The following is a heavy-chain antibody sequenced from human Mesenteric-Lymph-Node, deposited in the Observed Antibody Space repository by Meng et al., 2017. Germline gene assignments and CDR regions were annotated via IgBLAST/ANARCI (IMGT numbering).Heavy chain of an antibody. Sequence: GESLKISCAASGFPFSNCAMNWVRQAPGKGLEWVSAISASGDSTYYADSVKGRFTISRDNSKNTLYLQMNSLRAEDTAVYYCAKGRVSDYWGQGTLVTVSS. D-gene: IGHD6-13*01. CDR3: AKGRVSDY. J-gene: IGHJ4*02. V-gene: IGHV3-23*01. CDR1: GFPFSNCA. CDR2: ISASGDST.